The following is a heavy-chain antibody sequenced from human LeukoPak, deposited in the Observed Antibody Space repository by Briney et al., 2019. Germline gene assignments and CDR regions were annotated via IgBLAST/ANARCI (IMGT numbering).Heavy chain of an antibody. D-gene: IGHD2-8*01. CDR3: ARLHRMQAGMDV. Sequence: SETLSLTCTVSGGSISSYYWSWIRQPPGKGLEWIGYIYYSGSTNYNPSLKSRVTISVDTSKNQFSLKLSSVTAADTAVYYCARLHRMQAGMDVWGQGTTVTVSS. CDR1: GGSISSYY. CDR2: IYYSGST. V-gene: IGHV4-59*08. J-gene: IGHJ6*02.